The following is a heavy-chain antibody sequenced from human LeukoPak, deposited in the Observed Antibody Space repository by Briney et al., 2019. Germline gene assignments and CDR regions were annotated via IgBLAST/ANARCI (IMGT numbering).Heavy chain of an antibody. CDR3: ARCSGNYYGSGSYTYYFDY. Sequence: SETLSLTCTVSGGSISSGGYYWSWIRQHPGKGLEWVGYICNSGSTYYNPSRKSRVTISVDTSKNQFSLTLSSVTAADTGVYYCARCSGNYYGSGSYTYYFDYWGQGTLVTVSS. CDR1: GGSISSGGYY. CDR2: ICNSGST. V-gene: IGHV4-31*03. J-gene: IGHJ4*02. D-gene: IGHD3-10*01.